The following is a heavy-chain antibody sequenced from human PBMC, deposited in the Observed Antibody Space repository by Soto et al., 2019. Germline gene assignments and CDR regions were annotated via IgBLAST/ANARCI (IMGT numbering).Heavy chain of an antibody. CDR3: ARDRDNYDSSGFYFFGMNL. J-gene: IGHJ6*02. CDR2: IFSGGDT. CDR1: GFTVRTNY. V-gene: IGHV3-53*01. Sequence: GGSLRLSCAASGFTVRTNYMAWVRQAPGKGLEWVSIIFSGGDTYYADSVKGRFTVSRDLPKNTLYLQMNSLRAEDTAVYYCARDRDNYDSSGFYFFGMNLWGQGTTVTVSS. D-gene: IGHD3-22*01.